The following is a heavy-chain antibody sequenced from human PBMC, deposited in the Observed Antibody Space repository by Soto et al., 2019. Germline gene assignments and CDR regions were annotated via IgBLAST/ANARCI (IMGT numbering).Heavy chain of an antibody. Sequence: ASVKVSCKASGGTFSSYGIGWVRQAPGQGLEWMGWISAYNGNPSYAQKFQGRVTMTTDTSTSTAYMELRRLRADDTAVYFCARVFRLAVESSCFDYWGQGTLVTVSS. CDR1: GGTFSSYG. J-gene: IGHJ4*02. D-gene: IGHD6-19*01. CDR3: ARVFRLAVESSCFDY. V-gene: IGHV1-18*01. CDR2: ISAYNGNP.